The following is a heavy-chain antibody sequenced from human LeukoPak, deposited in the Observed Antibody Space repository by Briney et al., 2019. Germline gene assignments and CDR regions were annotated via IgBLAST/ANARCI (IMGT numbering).Heavy chain of an antibody. CDR2: TSHDGVSE. V-gene: IGHV3-30*18. Sequence: GGSLRLSCAASGFTFSSYSMSWVRQAPGNGLEWVAMTSHDGVSEYFADSVKGRFTISRDNSKNTLYLQMNSLAAEDTAVYYCAKDLNINAWTNYFDWWGQGTLVTVSS. CDR1: GFTFSSYS. CDR3: AKDLNINAWTNYFDW. J-gene: IGHJ4*02. D-gene: IGHD1-1*01.